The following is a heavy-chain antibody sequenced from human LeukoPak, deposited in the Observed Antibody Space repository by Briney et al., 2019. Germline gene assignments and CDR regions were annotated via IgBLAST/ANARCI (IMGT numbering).Heavy chain of an antibody. CDR1: GFTFSDFD. CDR3: ARGVDYYENSGTIDY. Sequence: GGSLRLSCVASGFTFSDFDMNWVRQAPGKGLEWVANIKLDGSEKNYVDSVKGRFTISRDNTKNSLYLQMNSLRAEDTAVYYCARGVDYYENSGTIDYWGQGTLVTVSS. D-gene: IGHD3-22*01. J-gene: IGHJ4*02. V-gene: IGHV3-7*01. CDR2: IKLDGSEK.